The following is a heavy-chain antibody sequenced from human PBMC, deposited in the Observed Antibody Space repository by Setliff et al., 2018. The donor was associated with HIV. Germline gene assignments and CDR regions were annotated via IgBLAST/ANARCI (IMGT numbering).Heavy chain of an antibody. D-gene: IGHD2-15*01. V-gene: IGHV4-39*01. CDR3: ARRIQLRDSSGRSCWTFDI. CDR2: LHYTGTT. CDR1: GASINSGSHN. Sequence: SETLSLTCTVSGASINSGSHNWGWIRQPPGKGLEWIATLHYTGTTYYNPSLKSRVTIATDTSKNQFSLKLSSVTAADTAVYYCARRIQLRDSSGRSCWTFDIWGQGTMVTVSS. J-gene: IGHJ3*02.